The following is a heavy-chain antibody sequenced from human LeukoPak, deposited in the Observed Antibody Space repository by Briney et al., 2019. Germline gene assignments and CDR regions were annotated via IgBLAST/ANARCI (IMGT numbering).Heavy chain of an antibody. CDR2: INHSGST. V-gene: IGHV4-34*01. J-gene: IGHJ5*02. Sequence: PAETLSLTCTVHGGSFSGYFWSWIRQPPGKGLEWIGEINHSGSTNYNPSLKSRVTISVDTSKNQFSLKVNSVTAADTAVYYCARRGYTYGWGWFDPWGRGTLVTVSS. CDR1: GGSFSGYF. D-gene: IGHD5-18*01. CDR3: ARRGYTYGWGWFDP.